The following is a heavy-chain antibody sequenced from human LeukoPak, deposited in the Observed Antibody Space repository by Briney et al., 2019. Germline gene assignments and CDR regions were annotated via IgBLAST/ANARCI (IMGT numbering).Heavy chain of an antibody. Sequence: ASETLSLTCAVYGGSFSGYYWSWIRQPPGKGLEWIGEINHSGSTNYNPSLKSRVTISVDTSKNQFSLKLSSVTAADTAVYYCALGYRRYYYYMDVWGKGTTVTISS. CDR3: ALGYRRYYYYMDV. D-gene: IGHD5-18*01. V-gene: IGHV4-34*01. J-gene: IGHJ6*03. CDR2: INHSGST. CDR1: GGSFSGYY.